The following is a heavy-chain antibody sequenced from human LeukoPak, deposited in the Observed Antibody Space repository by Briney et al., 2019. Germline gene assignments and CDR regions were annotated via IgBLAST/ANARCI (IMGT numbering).Heavy chain of an antibody. CDR1: GFTFSSYA. J-gene: IGHJ4*02. CDR3: ARDSRGTTFDY. D-gene: IGHD3-16*01. CDR2: ISYDGSNK. Sequence: GRSLRLSCAASGFTFSSYAMHWVRQAPGKGLEWVAVISYDGSNKYYADSVKGRFTISRDNSKNTLYLQMNSLRPEDTAVYYCARDSRGTTFDYWGQGTLVTVSS. V-gene: IGHV3-30-3*01.